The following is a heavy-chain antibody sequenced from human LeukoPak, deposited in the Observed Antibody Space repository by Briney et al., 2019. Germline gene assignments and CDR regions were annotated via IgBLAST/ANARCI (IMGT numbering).Heavy chain of an antibody. D-gene: IGHD3-3*01. V-gene: IGHV4-39*01. Sequence: SETLSLTCTVSGGSISSSSNYWGWIRQPPRKELEWIGSIYYSGSTYYNPSLKSRVTISVDTSKNQFSLKVTSVTAADTAVYYCARHLYDFWSGYYQPRHFDYWGQGTLVTVSS. CDR1: GGSISSSSNY. CDR2: IYYSGST. CDR3: ARHLYDFWSGYYQPRHFDY. J-gene: IGHJ4*02.